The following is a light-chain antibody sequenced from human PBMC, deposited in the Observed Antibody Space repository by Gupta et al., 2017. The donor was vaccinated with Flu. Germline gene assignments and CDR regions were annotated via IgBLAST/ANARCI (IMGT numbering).Light chain of an antibody. CDR2: DAS. V-gene: IGKV3-11*01. CDR3: QQRTHWPGYS. CDR1: HSVSNF. J-gene: IGKJ2*03. Sequence: ESATLSCTAIHSVSNFVALYQQRPGQAPSLLIFDASKRAPGIPARFSGSGSGTDFTLTISILEPEDFAIYYCQQRTHWPGYSFGQGTKLEIK.